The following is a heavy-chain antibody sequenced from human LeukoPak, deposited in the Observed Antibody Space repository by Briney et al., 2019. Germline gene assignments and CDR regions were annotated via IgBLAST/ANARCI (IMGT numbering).Heavy chain of an antibody. CDR3: ARTRIAVAGPGAFDI. D-gene: IGHD6-19*01. V-gene: IGHV4-39*07. CDR2: IYNGVNT. CDR1: GGSVSTTSYY. J-gene: IGHJ3*02. Sequence: PSETLSLTCTVSGGSVSTTSYYWGWIRQPPGKGLEWIGSIYNGVNTYSNPSLKSRLTISVDTSKNQFSLNLTSVTAADTAVYYCARTRIAVAGPGAFDIWGQGTMVTVSS.